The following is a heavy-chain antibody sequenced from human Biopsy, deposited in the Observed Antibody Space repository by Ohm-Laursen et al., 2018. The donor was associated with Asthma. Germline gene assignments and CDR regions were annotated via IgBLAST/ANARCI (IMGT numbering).Heavy chain of an antibody. V-gene: IGHV1-24*01. CDR3: ASDFPKDYVRYNFQF. CDR1: GYSLTDLS. D-gene: IGHD4-17*01. Sequence: ASVKVSCKISGYSLTDLSMHWVRQAPGQGLEWMGGHDHEEGGTVNARRFQGRVTMTEDTSTGTAYMELSSLSSDDTVVYYCASDFPKDYVRYNFQFWGQGTLVTVSS. CDR2: HDHEEGGT. J-gene: IGHJ4*02.